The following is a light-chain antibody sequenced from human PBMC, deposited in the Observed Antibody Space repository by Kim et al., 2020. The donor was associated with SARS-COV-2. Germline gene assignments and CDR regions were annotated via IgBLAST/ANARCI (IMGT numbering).Light chain of an antibody. Sequence: SESVGDRITITCRASQDIHKWLAWFQQKPGKAPKHLISEASSLKSGVPSRFSGSGFGTHFTLTISSLQPDDCATYYCQQYVSPSRTFGQGTKLEI. V-gene: IGKV1-5*01. CDR3: QQYVSPSRT. CDR1: QDIHKW. J-gene: IGKJ2*01. CDR2: EAS.